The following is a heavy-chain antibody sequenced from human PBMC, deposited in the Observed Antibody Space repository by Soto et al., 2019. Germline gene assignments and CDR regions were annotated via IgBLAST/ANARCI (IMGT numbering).Heavy chain of an antibody. Sequence: EVQLWESGGGLVQPGGSLRLSCAVSGYTFSSFDMSWVRQAPGKGLEWVSTISGSGGGTTYADSVKGRFTISRDISTYTVYLQMNSLRAEDTVVYYCAHRTGFDYWGQGALVTVSS. J-gene: IGHJ4*02. CDR2: ISGSGGGT. CDR1: GYTFSSFD. V-gene: IGHV3-23*01. CDR3: AHRTGFDY.